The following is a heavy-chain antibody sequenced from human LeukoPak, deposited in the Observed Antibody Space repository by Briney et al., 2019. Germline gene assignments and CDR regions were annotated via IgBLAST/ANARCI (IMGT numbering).Heavy chain of an antibody. CDR1: GFTFSTYG. CDR2: IWHDGSNK. J-gene: IGHJ4*02. D-gene: IGHD3-16*02. CDR3: ARGWEFSSGGSDY. V-gene: IGHV3-33*01. Sequence: GGSLRLSCAASGFTFSTYGMHWVRQAPGKGLEWVAVIWHDGSNKYYADSVKGRFTISRDNSKSTLYLQMNSLRAEDTAVYYCARGWEFSSGGSDYWGQGTLVTVSS.